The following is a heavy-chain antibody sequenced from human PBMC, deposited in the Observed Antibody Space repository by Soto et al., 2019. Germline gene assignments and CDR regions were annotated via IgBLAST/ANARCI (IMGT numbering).Heavy chain of an antibody. CDR2: ISYDGSNK. V-gene: IGHV3-30-3*01. Sequence: QVQLVESGGGVVQPGRSLRLSCAASGFTFSGFAMHWVRQAPGKGLEWVAVISYDGSNKYYADSVKGRFTISRDNSKNTLYVQMNSLRAEDTAVYYCARFKGCSGGSCYSHFYYWGQGTLVTVSS. J-gene: IGHJ4*02. CDR1: GFTFSGFA. D-gene: IGHD2-15*01. CDR3: ARFKGCSGGSCYSHFYY.